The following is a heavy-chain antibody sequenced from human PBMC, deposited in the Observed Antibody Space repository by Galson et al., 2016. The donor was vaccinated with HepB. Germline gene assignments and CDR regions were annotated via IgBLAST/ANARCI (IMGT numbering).Heavy chain of an antibody. Sequence: VSGGSISSGDYSWSWIRQPPGKGLEWIGYIYHSGSTYYNPALKSRVTISVDRSKNQFSLKLTSVTAADTAVYYCARYLPARSWFDPGGQGTLVTGSS. CDR2: IYHSGST. CDR1: GGSISSGDYS. D-gene: IGHD2-2*01. J-gene: IGHJ5*02. CDR3: ARYLPARSWFDP. V-gene: IGHV4-30-2*01.